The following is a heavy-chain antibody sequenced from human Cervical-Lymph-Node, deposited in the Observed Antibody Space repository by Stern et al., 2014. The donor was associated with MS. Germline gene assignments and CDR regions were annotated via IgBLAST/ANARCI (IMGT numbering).Heavy chain of an antibody. J-gene: IGHJ3*02. CDR3: AKDRAAAGPDAFDI. CDR2: IGWNCGSI. Sequence: QLVESGGGLVQPGRALRLSCAASGFTFDDYAMHWVRQAPGKGLEWVSGIGWNCGSIDYADSVKGRFTISRYNAKNSLYLHMNSLRTEDTALYYCAKDRAAAGPDAFDIWGQGTMVTVSS. D-gene: IGHD6-13*01. V-gene: IGHV3-9*01. CDR1: GFTFDDYA.